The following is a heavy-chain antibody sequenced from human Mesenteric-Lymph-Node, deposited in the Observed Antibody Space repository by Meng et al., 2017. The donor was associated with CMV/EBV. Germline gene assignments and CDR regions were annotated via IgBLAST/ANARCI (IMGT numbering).Heavy chain of an antibody. J-gene: IGHJ4*02. CDR3: ARDHPSYSASPHLY. CDR1: GYTFSTYG. D-gene: IGHD6-13*01. CDR2: INVYDGKT. Sequence: ASVKVSCKASGYTFSTYGISWLRQARGQGLEWMGWINVYDGKTNYAQKFQGRVTMITDTSTSTAYMELNTLRSDDTAIYYCARDHPSYSASPHLYWGQGTLVTVSS. V-gene: IGHV1-18*01.